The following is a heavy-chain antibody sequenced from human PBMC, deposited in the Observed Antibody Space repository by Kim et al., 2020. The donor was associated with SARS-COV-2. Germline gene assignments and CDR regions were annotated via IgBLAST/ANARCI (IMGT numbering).Heavy chain of an antibody. Sequence: ASVKVSCKASGYTFTSYGISWVRQAPGQGLEWMGWISAYNGNTNYAQKLQGRVTMTTDTSTSTAYMELRSLRSDDTAVYYCAGTLRYFDWLLPDNWFDPWGQGTLVTVSS. CDR3: AGTLRYFDWLLPDNWFDP. CDR2: ISAYNGNT. V-gene: IGHV1-18*01. J-gene: IGHJ5*02. CDR1: GYTFTSYG. D-gene: IGHD3-9*01.